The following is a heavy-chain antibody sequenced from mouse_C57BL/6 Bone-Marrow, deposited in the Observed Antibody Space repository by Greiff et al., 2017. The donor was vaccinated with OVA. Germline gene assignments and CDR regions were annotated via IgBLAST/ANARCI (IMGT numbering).Heavy chain of an antibody. CDR3: ARSGFYYGTNFAY. V-gene: IGHV1-81*01. CDR1: GYTFTSYG. Sequence: QVQLQQSGAELARPGASVKLSCKASGYTFTSYGISWVKQRTGQGLEWIGEIYPRSGNTYYNEKFKGKATLTADKSSSTAYMELRSLTSEDSAVYFCARSGFYYGTNFAYWGQGTLVTVSA. CDR2: IYPRSGNT. J-gene: IGHJ3*01. D-gene: IGHD1-1*01.